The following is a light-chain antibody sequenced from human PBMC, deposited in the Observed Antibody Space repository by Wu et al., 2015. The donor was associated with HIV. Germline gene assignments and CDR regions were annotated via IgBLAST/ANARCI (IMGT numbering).Light chain of an antibody. V-gene: IGKV3-15*01. J-gene: IGKJ2*03. CDR2: GAS. Sequence: EIVLTQSPGTLSLSPGERATLSCRASQRVNSKYLAWYQQKFGQTPRLLIYGASTRATGIPARFSGSGSGTEFTLTISSLQSEDFAVYYCQQYNSWPTSFGQGTKLEIK. CDR3: QQYNSWPTS. CDR1: QRVNSKY.